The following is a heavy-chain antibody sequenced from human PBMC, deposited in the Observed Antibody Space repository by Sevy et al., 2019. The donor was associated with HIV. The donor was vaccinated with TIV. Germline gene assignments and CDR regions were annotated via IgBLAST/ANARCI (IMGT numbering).Heavy chain of an antibody. V-gene: IGHV3-48*01. D-gene: IGHD2-15*01. CDR3: ARDGGYSDYGMDL. Sequence: GGSLGLSCVASGFTFSSYNFNWVRQAPGKGLELISFINSGSTIISHADSVKGRFTISRDSAKKSVYLQMNSLRVEDTAVYYCARDGGYSDYGMDLWGQGTTVTVSS. CDR2: INSGSTII. J-gene: IGHJ6*02. CDR1: GFTFSSYN.